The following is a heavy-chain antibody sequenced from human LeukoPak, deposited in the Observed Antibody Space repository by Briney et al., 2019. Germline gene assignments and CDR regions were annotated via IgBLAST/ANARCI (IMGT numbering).Heavy chain of an antibody. CDR1: GYTFTGYY. V-gene: IGHV1-2*06. Sequence: ASVKVSCKASGYTFTGYYMHWVRQAPGQGLEWMGRINPNSGGTNYAQKFQGRVTMTRDTSISTAYMELSRLGSDDTAVYYCARDNRGQNAFDIWGQGTMVTVSS. CDR2: INPNSGGT. CDR3: ARDNRGQNAFDI. J-gene: IGHJ3*02. D-gene: IGHD1-14*01.